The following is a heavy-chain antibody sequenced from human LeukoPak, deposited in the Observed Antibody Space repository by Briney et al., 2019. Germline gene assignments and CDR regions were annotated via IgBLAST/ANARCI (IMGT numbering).Heavy chain of an antibody. Sequence: SETLSLTCAVSGGSISSNNWWGWVRQPPGKGLEWIGEIYHSGSPNYNPSLKSRVTISVDTSKNQFSLKLSSVTAADTAVYYCAVYYYDSSGYYPPFDYWGQGTLVTVSS. V-gene: IGHV4-4*02. D-gene: IGHD3-22*01. J-gene: IGHJ4*02. CDR3: AVYYYDSSGYYPPFDY. CDR1: GGSISSNNW. CDR2: IYHSGSP.